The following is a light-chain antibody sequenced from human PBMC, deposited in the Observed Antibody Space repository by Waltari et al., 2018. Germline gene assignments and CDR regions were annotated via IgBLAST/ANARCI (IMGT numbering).Light chain of an antibody. Sequence: DIKMTPSPSTLSASVGDRATITCRASQSITNWLAWYQQKPGKAPKLLIYKASNLESGVPSRFSGSGSGTEFTLTISSLQPDDFATYYCQQYDNYWTFGQGTKVEIK. J-gene: IGKJ1*01. CDR3: QQYDNYWT. V-gene: IGKV1-5*03. CDR2: KAS. CDR1: QSITNW.